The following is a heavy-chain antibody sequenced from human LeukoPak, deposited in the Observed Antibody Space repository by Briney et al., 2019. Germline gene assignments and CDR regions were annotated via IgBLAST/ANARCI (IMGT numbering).Heavy chain of an antibody. V-gene: IGHV3-7*02. CDR2: IKPDGSEK. J-gene: IGHJ5*02. CDR1: GLTLSRFW. CDR3: ARVLLDP. Sequence: PGGSLRLSCEASGLTLSRFWMSWVRQAPGKGLEWVANIKPDGSEKYYLDSVKGRFTISRDNAKNSLYLQMNSLRAEDTAVYYCARVLLDPWGQGTLVTVSS. D-gene: IGHD3-10*01.